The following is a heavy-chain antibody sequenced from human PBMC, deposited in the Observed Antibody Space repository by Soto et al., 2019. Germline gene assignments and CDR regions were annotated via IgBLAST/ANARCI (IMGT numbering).Heavy chain of an antibody. CDR1: GFTFSGSA. CDR3: SPLDGITERVGDYYYGLDV. J-gene: IGHJ6*02. D-gene: IGHD1-20*01. CDR2: IRSKANSYAT. V-gene: IGHV3-73*02. Sequence: EVQLVESGGGLVQPGGSLKLSCAASGFTFSGSAMHWVRQASGKGLEWVGRIRSKANSYATAYAASVKGRFTISRDDSKNKAYLPMDSLKTEDTGVYYWSPLDGITERVGDYYYGLDVWGQGTTGTGSS.